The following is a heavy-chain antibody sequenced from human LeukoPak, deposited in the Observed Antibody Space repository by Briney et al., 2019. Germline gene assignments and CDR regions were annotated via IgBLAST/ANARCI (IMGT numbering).Heavy chain of an antibody. D-gene: IGHD3-16*01. CDR3: ARFFAWGSYVGDY. CDR2: ISYDGSNK. V-gene: IGHV3-30*14. Sequence: WGSLRLSCAASGFTFSSYAMHWVRQAPGKGLEWVALISYDGSNKYYADSVKGRFTISRDNSKNTLYLQMNSLRAEDTAVYYCARFFAWGSYVGDYWGQGTLVTVSS. CDR1: GFTFSSYA. J-gene: IGHJ4*02.